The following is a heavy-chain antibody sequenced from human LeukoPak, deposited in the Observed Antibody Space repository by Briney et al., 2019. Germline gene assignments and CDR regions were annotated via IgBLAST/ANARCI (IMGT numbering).Heavy chain of an antibody. CDR3: AKDLGYTYINYYFDY. V-gene: IGHV3-30*18. CDR1: GFIFKNYG. D-gene: IGHD5-18*01. Sequence: GGSLSLSCAASGFIFKNYGMHWVRQAPGKGLEWVAVISFDGSGKYYADSVRGRFTISRDTSKNTLHLQMNSLRAEDTAMYYCAKDLGYTYINYYFDYWGQGTLVTVSS. CDR2: ISFDGSGK. J-gene: IGHJ4*02.